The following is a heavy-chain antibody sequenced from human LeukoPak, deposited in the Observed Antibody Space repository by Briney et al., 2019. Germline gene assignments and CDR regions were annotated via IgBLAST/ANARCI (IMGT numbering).Heavy chain of an antibody. Sequence: GGSLGLSCAASGFTFSSYAMSWVRQAPGKGLEWVSAISGSGGSTYYADSVKGRFTISRDNSKNTLYLQMNSLRAEDTAVYYCAKVQPGGAIVPGYYYYYMDVWGKGTTVTVSS. V-gene: IGHV3-23*01. J-gene: IGHJ6*03. CDR2: ISGSGGST. CDR3: AKVQPGGAIVPGYYYYYMDV. CDR1: GFTFSSYA. D-gene: IGHD3-16*02.